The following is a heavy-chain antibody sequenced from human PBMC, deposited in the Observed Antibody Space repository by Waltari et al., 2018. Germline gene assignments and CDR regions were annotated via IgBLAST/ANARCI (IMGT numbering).Heavy chain of an antibody. J-gene: IGHJ2*01. V-gene: IGHV1-69*01. CDR1: GGTFSSYA. Sequence: QVQLVQSGAEVKKPGSSVKVSCKASGGTFSSYAISWVRQAPGQGLEWMGGILPIFGTANYAQKFQGRVTITADESTSTAYMELSSLRSEDTAVYYCAGPINSSSTDWYFDLWGRGTLVTVSS. D-gene: IGHD6-6*01. CDR3: AGPINSSSTDWYFDL. CDR2: ILPIFGTA.